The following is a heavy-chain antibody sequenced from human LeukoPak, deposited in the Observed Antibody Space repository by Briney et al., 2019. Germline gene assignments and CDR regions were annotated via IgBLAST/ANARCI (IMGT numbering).Heavy chain of an antibody. Sequence: GGSLRLSCVASGFTFSNAWMSWVRQAPGKGLEWVGRIKSKTDGGTTDYAAPVKGRFIISRDDSKNTLYLQMNSLKTEDTAVYYCTTCRSGWYEKDYWGQGTLVTVSS. D-gene: IGHD6-19*01. CDR2: IKSKTDGGTT. CDR3: TTCRSGWYEKDY. J-gene: IGHJ4*02. CDR1: GFTFSNAW. V-gene: IGHV3-15*01.